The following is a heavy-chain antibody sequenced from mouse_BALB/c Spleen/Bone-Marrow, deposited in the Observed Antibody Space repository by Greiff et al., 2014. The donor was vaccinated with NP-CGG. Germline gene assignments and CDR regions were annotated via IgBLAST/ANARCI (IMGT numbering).Heavy chain of an antibody. CDR3: ARGYDYSSWFAY. CDR2: INVNGDTT. D-gene: IGHD2-4*01. J-gene: IGHJ3*01. CDR1: GFTFSNYG. V-gene: IGHV5-6-3*01. Sequence: DVMLVESGGGLVQPGGSLKLSCAASGFTFSNYGMSWVRQTPDKRLEMIATINVNGDTTYHPDSVKGRCTISRDNVKNTLYLQMSSLKSEDTAMYYCARGYDYSSWFAYWGQGTLVTVSA.